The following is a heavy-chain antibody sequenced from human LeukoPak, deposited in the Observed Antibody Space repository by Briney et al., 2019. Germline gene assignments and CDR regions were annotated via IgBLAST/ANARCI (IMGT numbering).Heavy chain of an antibody. D-gene: IGHD3-22*01. CDR2: ISSSGSTI. V-gene: IGHV3-11*01. CDR3: ARDDSSGYYYGDLDY. J-gene: IGHJ4*02. CDR1: GFTFSDYY. Sequence: GGSLRLSCAASGFTFSDYYMSWIRQAPGKGLEWVSYISSSGSTIYYADSVKGRFTISRDNAKNSLYLQMNSLRAEDTAVYYCARDDSSGYYYGDLDYWGQGTLVTVSS.